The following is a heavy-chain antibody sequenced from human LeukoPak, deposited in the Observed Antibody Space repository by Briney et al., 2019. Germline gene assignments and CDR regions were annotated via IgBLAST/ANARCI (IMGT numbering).Heavy chain of an antibody. CDR1: GXSFTSYC. CDR2: IYPGDSNT. CDR3: ARRGTGRLGAFDI. J-gene: IGHJ3*02. V-gene: IGHV5-51*01. Sequence: HGESLKISFKGSGXSFTSYCIGWVRQMPGKGLEWMGIIYPGDSNTIYSPSFQGQVTISADKSISIAYLQWSSLKASDTAMYYCARRGTGRLGAFDIWGQGTMVTVSS. D-gene: IGHD3/OR15-3a*01.